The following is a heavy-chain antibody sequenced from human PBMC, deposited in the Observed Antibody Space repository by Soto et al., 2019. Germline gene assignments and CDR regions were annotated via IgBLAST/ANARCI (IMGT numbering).Heavy chain of an antibody. J-gene: IGHJ6*04. V-gene: IGHV4-39*01. Sequence: WENLSLTCTVSGGSISSGSYYWGWIRQPPGKGLEWIGSIYYSGSTYYNPSLKSRVTISVDTSKNQFSLKLSSVTAADTAVYYCARQGLYFHGMDVWGKVTTVT. CDR1: GGSISSGSYY. CDR3: ARQGLYFHGMDV. D-gene: IGHD3-16*02. CDR2: IYYSGST.